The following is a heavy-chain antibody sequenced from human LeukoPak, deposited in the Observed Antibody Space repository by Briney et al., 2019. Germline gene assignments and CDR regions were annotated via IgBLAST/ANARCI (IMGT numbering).Heavy chain of an antibody. CDR1: GGSISSGSYY. V-gene: IGHV4-61*02. Sequence: NSSEALSLTCTVSGGSISSGSYYWSWIRQPAGKGLEWIGRIYTSGSTNYNPFLKSRVTISVDTSKNQFSLKLSSVTAADTAVYYCARIGIAAAGTISYYYYMDVWGKGTTVTVSS. D-gene: IGHD6-13*01. J-gene: IGHJ6*03. CDR3: ARIGIAAAGTISYYYYMDV. CDR2: IYTSGST.